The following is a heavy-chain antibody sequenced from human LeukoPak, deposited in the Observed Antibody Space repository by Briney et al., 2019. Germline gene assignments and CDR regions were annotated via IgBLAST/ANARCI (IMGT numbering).Heavy chain of an antibody. CDR1: GFTFSSYG. CDR3: AREFLREVHYYYYGMDV. CDR2: IWYDGSNK. D-gene: IGHD5-12*01. Sequence: GRSLRLSCAASGFTFSSYGMHWVRQAPGKGLEWVAVIWYDGSNKYYADSVKGRFTISRDNSKNTLYLQMNSLRAEDTVVYYCAREFLREVHYYYYGMDVWGQGTTVTVSS. V-gene: IGHV3-33*01. J-gene: IGHJ6*02.